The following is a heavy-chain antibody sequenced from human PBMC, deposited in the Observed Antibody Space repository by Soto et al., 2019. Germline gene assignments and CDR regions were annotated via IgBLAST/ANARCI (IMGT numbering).Heavy chain of an antibody. Sequence: SETLSLTCTVSGGSISSSSYYWGWIRQPPGKGLEWIGSIYYSGSTDYNPSLKSRVSISVDTSKNQSSLKLSSVTAADTAVYYCANEHKTITIFGVGGMDVWGQGTTVTVSS. CDR3: ANEHKTITIFGVGGMDV. CDR2: IYYSGST. D-gene: IGHD3-3*01. CDR1: GGSISSSSYY. J-gene: IGHJ6*02. V-gene: IGHV4-39*01.